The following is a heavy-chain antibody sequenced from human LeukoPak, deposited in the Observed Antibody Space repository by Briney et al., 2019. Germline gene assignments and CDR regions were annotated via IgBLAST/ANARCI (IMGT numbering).Heavy chain of an antibody. J-gene: IGHJ6*03. CDR1: GYSFTSYW. D-gene: IGHD2-15*01. Sequence: GESLKISCKGSGYSFTSYWIGWVRQMPGKGLEWMGIIYPGDSETRYSPSFQGQVTISADKSISTAYLQWSSLKASDTAMYYCARSEGYCSGGSCYVPYMDVWGKGTTVTISS. CDR2: IYPGDSET. V-gene: IGHV5-51*01. CDR3: ARSEGYCSGGSCYVPYMDV.